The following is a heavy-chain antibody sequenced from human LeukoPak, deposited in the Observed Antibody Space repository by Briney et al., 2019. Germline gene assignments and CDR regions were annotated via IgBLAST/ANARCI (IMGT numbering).Heavy chain of an antibody. J-gene: IGHJ5*02. D-gene: IGHD3-10*01. CDR1: GGSISSYF. Sequence: SETLSLTCIVSGGSISSYFWSWIRQPAGKGLEWIGRISASGSNNYNPSLKSRVTLSVDTSKNQFSLRLSSVTAADTAVYYCARGVSYYYGSGSYLTNWFDPWGQGTLVTVSS. V-gene: IGHV4-4*07. CDR3: ARGVSYYYGSGSYLTNWFDP. CDR2: ISASGSN.